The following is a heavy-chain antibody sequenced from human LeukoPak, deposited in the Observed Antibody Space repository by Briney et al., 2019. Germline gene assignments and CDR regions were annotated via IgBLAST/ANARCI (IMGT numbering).Heavy chain of an antibody. CDR2: IYYSGTT. J-gene: IGHJ3*02. Sequence: SETLSLTCTVSGGSINSSSYYWAWIRQPPGKGLGWIGSIYYSGTTYYNPSLRSRVTISVDTSKNQFSLKLSSVTAADTAVYYCARVPLNYYLGAFDIWGQGTMVTVSS. V-gene: IGHV4-39*07. D-gene: IGHD3-22*01. CDR3: ARVPLNYYLGAFDI. CDR1: GGSINSSSYY.